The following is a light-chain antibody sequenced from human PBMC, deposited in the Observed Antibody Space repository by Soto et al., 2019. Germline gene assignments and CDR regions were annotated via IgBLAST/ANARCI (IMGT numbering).Light chain of an antibody. J-gene: IGLJ2*01. CDR1: SGHSSYI. V-gene: IGLV4-60*02. Sequence: QPVLTQSSSASASLGSSXKLTCTLSSGHSSYIIAWHQQQPGKAPRYLMKLEGSGSYNKGSGVPDRFSGSSSGADRYLTIANLQFEDEADYYCETWDSNTRVFGGGTKVTVL. CDR3: ETWDSNTRV. CDR2: LEGSGSY.